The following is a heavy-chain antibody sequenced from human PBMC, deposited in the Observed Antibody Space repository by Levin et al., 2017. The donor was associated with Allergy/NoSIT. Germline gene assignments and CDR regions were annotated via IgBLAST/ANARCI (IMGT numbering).Heavy chain of an antibody. Sequence: ASVKVSCKASGYSFIDFYIHWVRQAPGQRPEWIGMINPNGGTTRYAQKFQGRLTITRDTSTSSVYVELSSLRSDDTAMYYCARDRGGITTREDCDYWGQGTLVTVYS. J-gene: IGHJ4*02. CDR1: GYSFIDFY. CDR3: ARDRGGITTREDCDY. D-gene: IGHD6-6*01. V-gene: IGHV1-46*01. CDR2: INPNGGTT.